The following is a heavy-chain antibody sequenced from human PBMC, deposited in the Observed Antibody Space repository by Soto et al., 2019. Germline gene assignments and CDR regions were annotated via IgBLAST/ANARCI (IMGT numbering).Heavy chain of an antibody. V-gene: IGHV3-48*03. J-gene: IGHJ4*02. Sequence: PGGALRLSCAASVFTFSSYEMDWVRQAPGKGLEWVSYISSSGSTIYYADSVKGRFTISRDNAKNSLYLQMNSLRAEDTAVYYCARDGRWDKHAFDYWGQGTMVTVSS. CDR2: ISSSGSTI. CDR3: ARDGRWDKHAFDY. D-gene: IGHD1-26*01. CDR1: VFTFSSYE.